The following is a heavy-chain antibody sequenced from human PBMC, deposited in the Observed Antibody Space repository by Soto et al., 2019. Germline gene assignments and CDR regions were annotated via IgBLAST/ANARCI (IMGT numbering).Heavy chain of an antibody. Sequence: ASETLSLTCTVSGGSISSGGYYWSWIRRHPGKGLEWIGYIYYSGSTYYNPSLKSRVTISVDTSKNQFSLKLSSVTAADTAVYYCARDVCSSTSCYDGDLNWFDPWGQGTLVTVSS. V-gene: IGHV4-31*03. J-gene: IGHJ5*02. CDR2: IYYSGST. CDR1: GGSISSGGYY. D-gene: IGHD2-2*01. CDR3: ARDVCSSTSCYDGDLNWFDP.